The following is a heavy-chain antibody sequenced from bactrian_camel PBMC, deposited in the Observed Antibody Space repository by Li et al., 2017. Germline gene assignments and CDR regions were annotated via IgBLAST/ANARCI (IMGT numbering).Heavy chain of an antibody. Sequence: DVQLVESGGGSVKAGGSLTLTCVASGYTYNRYCMGWFRLAPGKEREGVAIIDADGSTFYADSVAGRFTISLDYTKNTVNLQMNNLKPEDTAMYYCKAEYRSSALRIRSYWGRGTQVTVS. J-gene: IGHJ4*01. V-gene: IGHV3S10*01. CDR2: IDADGST. CDR1: GYTYNRYC. D-gene: IGHD1*01. CDR3: KAEYRSSALRIRSY.